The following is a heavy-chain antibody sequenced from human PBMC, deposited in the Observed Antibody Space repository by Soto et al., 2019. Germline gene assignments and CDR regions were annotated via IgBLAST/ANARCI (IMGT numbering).Heavy chain of an antibody. Sequence: EVQLLESGGGLVRPGGSLRLSCATSGFIFSSYAMTWVRQAPGKGLEWVASISGRGGHIYYADAVQGRFTISRDNYKNTLYLRMNSLRAEDTALYYCAKDGSYYDSPTESDYWGQGTLVTVSS. D-gene: IGHD3-22*01. CDR1: GFIFSSYA. J-gene: IGHJ4*02. CDR2: ISGRGGHI. CDR3: AKDGSYYDSPTESDY. V-gene: IGHV3-23*01.